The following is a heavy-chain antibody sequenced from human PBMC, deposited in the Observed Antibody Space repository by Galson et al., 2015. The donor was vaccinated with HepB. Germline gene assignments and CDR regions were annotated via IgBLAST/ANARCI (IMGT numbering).Heavy chain of an antibody. J-gene: IGHJ5*01. V-gene: IGHV3-30*03. D-gene: IGHD5-12*01. CDR2: ISYDGSSK. CDR3: ARSPAPWINWWFDS. Sequence: SLRLSCAASGFTFSSFVMHWVRKAPGKGLEWVAVISYDGSSKYYADSVKGRFTIFRDNSKNTHYLQMNNLGSEDTAVFYCARSPAPWINWWFDSWGQGTLVAVSS. CDR1: GFTFSSFV.